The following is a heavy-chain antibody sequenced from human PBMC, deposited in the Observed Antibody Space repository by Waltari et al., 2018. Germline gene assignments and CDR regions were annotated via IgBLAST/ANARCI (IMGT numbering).Heavy chain of an antibody. CDR2: INPNSGGT. CDR3: ARDHSIASGWFDP. D-gene: IGHD4-4*01. V-gene: IGHV1-2*02. Sequence: QVQLVQSGAEVKKPGASVKVSCKASGYTFTGYYMHWVRQAPGQGLEWMGWINPNSGGTNDEQKFQGRVTMTRDTSISTAYMELSRLRSDDTAVYYCARDHSIASGWFDPWGQGTLVTVSS. CDR1: GYTFTGYY. J-gene: IGHJ5*02.